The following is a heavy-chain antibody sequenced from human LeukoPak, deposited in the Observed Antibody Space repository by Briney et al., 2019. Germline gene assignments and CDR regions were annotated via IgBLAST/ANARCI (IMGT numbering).Heavy chain of an antibody. CDR2: INPNSGGT. CDR1: GYTFTGYY. D-gene: IGHD2-8*01. J-gene: IGHJ5*02. CDR3: ARVHHGISPNWFDP. Sequence: ASVKVSCKASGYTFTGYYMHWVRQAPGQGLEWMGRINPNSGGTNYAQKFQGRVTMTRDTSISTAYMELSRLRSDDTAVYYCARVHHGISPNWFDPWGQGTLVTVSS. V-gene: IGHV1-2*06.